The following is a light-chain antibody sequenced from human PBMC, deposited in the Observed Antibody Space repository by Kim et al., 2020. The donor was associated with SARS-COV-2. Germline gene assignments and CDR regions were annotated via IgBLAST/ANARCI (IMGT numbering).Light chain of an antibody. CDR2: RND. J-gene: IGLJ3*02. CDR3: AAWDDSLGGWV. Sequence: GQRVTISCSGSNPAIENNFVFWYQQLPGTAPKVLIYRNDLRPSGVPDRFSGSKSGTSASLAISGLRSEDEAHYYCAAWDDSLGGWVFGGGTKLSVL. V-gene: IGLV1-47*01. CDR1: NPAIENNF.